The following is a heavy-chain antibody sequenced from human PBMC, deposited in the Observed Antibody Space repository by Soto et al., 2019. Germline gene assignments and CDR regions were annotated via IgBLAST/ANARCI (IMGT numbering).Heavy chain of an antibody. D-gene: IGHD5-12*01. J-gene: IGHJ3*02. V-gene: IGHV1-8*01. CDR2: MNPNSGNT. CDR1: GYTFTSYD. CDR3: ARGWIYSGYDFFAFDI. Sequence: ASVKVSCKASGYTFTSYDINWVRQATGQGLEWMGWMNPNSGNTGYAQKFQGRVTMTRNTSISTAYMELSSLRSEDTAVYYCARGWIYSGYDFFAFDIWGQGTMVIVSS.